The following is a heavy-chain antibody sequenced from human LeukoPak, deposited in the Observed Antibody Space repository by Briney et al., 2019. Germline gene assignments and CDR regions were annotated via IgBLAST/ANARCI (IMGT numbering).Heavy chain of an antibody. J-gene: IGHJ5*02. Sequence: SQTLSLTCAISGDSVSRNGAAWNWIRQSPSRGLEWLGRTYYRSKWNNDYAVSVKSRITINPDTSKNQFSLQLNSVTPEDTAVYYCARGGCGYCSGSGCSPGFDPWGQGTLVTVSS. D-gene: IGHD2-15*01. CDR3: ARGGCGYCSGSGCSPGFDP. V-gene: IGHV6-1*01. CDR1: GDSVSRNGAA. CDR2: TYYRSKWNN.